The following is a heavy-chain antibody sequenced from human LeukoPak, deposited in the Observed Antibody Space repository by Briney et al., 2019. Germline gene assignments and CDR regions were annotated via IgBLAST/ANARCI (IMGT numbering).Heavy chain of an antibody. V-gene: IGHV3-30*01. CDR2: ISYDGSNK. CDR3: ARELSYYMDV. D-gene: IGHD4/OR15-4a*01. J-gene: IGHJ6*03. CDR1: GFTFSSYA. Sequence: GGSLRLSCAASGFTFSSYAMHWVRQAPGKGLEWVAVISYDGSNKYYADSVKGRFTISRDNSKNTLYLQMNSLRAEDTAVYYCARELSYYMDVWGKGTTVSVSS.